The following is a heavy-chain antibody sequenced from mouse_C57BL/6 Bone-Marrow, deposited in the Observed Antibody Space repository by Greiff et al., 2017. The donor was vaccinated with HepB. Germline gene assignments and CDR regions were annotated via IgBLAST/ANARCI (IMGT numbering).Heavy chain of an antibody. Sequence: EVQLQESGAELVRPGASVKLSCTASGFNIKDDYMHWVKQRPEQGLEWIGWIDPENGDTEYASKFQGKATITADTSSNTAYLQLSSLTSEDTAVYYCTPHYYGSSPWFAYWGQGTLVTVSA. CDR1: GFNIKDDY. D-gene: IGHD1-1*01. CDR3: TPHYYGSSPWFAY. V-gene: IGHV14-4*01. CDR2: IDPENGDT. J-gene: IGHJ3*01.